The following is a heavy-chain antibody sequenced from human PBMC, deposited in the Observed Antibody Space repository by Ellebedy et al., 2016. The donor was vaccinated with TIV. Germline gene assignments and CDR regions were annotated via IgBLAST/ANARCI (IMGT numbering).Heavy chain of an antibody. CDR3: AKFGGYVRGPNDY. CDR2: IIGSGSST. D-gene: IGHD5-12*01. CDR1: GFTFSTYA. Sequence: GESLKISXAASGFTFSTYAMSWVRQAPGKGLEWVSSIIGSGSSTYYADSVKGRFTISRDNSKNTLYLQLNSLRAEDTAVYYCAKFGGYVRGPNDYWGQGTLVTVSS. V-gene: IGHV3-23*01. J-gene: IGHJ4*02.